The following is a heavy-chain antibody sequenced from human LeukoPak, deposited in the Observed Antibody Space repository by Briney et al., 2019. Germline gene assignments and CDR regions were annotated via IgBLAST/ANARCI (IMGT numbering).Heavy chain of an antibody. CDR3: ARFGDFYGGNPNLDY. CDR2: IYTSGST. CDR1: GGSISSGSYY. Sequence: SQTLSLTCTVSGGSISSGSYYWSWIRQPAGKGLEWIGRIYTSGSTNYNPSLKSRVTISVDTSKNQFSLKLSSVTAADTAVYYCARFGDFYGGNPNLDYWGQGTLVTVSS. J-gene: IGHJ4*02. V-gene: IGHV4-61*02. D-gene: IGHD4-23*01.